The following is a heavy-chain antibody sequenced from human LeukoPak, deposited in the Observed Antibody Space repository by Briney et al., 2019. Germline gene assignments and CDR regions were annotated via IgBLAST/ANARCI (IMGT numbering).Heavy chain of an antibody. CDR2: INPKNGDT. J-gene: IGHJ5*02. Sequence: ASVKVSCKASGYTFSDNYIYWVRQAPGQGLEWMGWINPKNGDTHYALKFQGRVTMTRDTSISTAYIELTRLTSDDTAVYFCGKDWITLVRGVIFPWGQGTLVTVSS. CDR3: GKDWITLVRGVIFP. CDR1: GYTFSDNY. V-gene: IGHV1-2*02. D-gene: IGHD3-10*01.